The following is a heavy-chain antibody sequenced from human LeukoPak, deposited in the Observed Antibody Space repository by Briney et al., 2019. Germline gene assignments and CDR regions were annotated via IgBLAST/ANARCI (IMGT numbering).Heavy chain of an antibody. CDR3: ARDHQGTYFDFWSGSKANNYYYMDV. D-gene: IGHD3-3*01. J-gene: IGHJ6*03. CDR1: GGSISSSSYY. Sequence: SETLSLTCTVSGGSISSSSYYWGWIRQPPGKGLEWIGTIHYSGSTYYNTSLKSRVTISVDTSKNQFSLKLRSVTAADTAVYYCARDHQGTYFDFWSGSKANNYYYMDVRGKGTTVTVSS. V-gene: IGHV4-39*07. CDR2: IHYSGST.